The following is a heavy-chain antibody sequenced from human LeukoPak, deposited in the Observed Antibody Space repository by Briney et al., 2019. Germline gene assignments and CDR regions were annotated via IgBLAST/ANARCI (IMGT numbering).Heavy chain of an antibody. CDR1: GFTFSNYG. Sequence: GGSLRLSCAASGFTFSNYGMHWVRQAPSKGLEWVAVIWYDGSNKYYGDSVKGRITISRDNSKNTLYLQMNSLRAEDTAVYYCARDQGSGQEPHAFDIWGQGTMVTVSS. D-gene: IGHD2-15*01. V-gene: IGHV3-33*01. CDR3: ARDQGSGQEPHAFDI. CDR2: IWYDGSNK. J-gene: IGHJ3*02.